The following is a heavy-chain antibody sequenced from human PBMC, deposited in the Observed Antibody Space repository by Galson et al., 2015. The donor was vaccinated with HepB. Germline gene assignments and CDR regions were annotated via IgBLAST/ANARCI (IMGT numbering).Heavy chain of an antibody. D-gene: IGHD1-26*01. V-gene: IGHV3-15*01. CDR3: TTLETYYDSDV. J-gene: IGHJ6*02. CDR1: GFSFSDAW. CDR2: SKGKSDGGTS. Sequence: SLRLSCAASGFSFSDAWVNWVRQAPGKGLEWVGRSKGKSDGGTSDYAAPVKGRFTISRDDLKDTLYLQMNNLKIEDTAVYYCTTLETYYDSDVWGQGTTVTVSS.